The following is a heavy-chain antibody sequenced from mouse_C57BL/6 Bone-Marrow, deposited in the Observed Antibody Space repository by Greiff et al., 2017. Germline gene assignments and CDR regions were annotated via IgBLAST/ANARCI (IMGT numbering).Heavy chain of an antibody. CDR2: ISYSGST. J-gene: IGHJ3*01. V-gene: IGHV3-1*01. Sequence: DVQLQESGPGMVKPSQSLSLTCTVTGYSITSGYDWHWIRHFPGNKLEWMGYISYSGSTNYNPSLKSRISITHDTSKNHFFLKLNSVTTEDTATYYCATDSSGSAWFAYWGQGTLVTVSA. CDR1: GYSITSGYD. D-gene: IGHD3-2*02. CDR3: ATDSSGSAWFAY.